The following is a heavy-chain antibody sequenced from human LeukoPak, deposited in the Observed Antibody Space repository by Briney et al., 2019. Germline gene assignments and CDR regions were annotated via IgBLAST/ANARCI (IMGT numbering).Heavy chain of an antibody. CDR3: ARDGGTYCGGDCPTG. CDR1: GGSISSSSYY. V-gene: IGHV4-39*07. CDR2: IYYSGST. Sequence: SETLSLTCTVSGGSISSSSYYWGWIRQPPGKGLEWIGGIYYSGSTYYNPSLKSRVTISVDTSKNQFSLKLSSVTAADTAVYYCARDGGTYCGGDCPTGWGQGTLVTVSS. J-gene: IGHJ4*02. D-gene: IGHD2-21*02.